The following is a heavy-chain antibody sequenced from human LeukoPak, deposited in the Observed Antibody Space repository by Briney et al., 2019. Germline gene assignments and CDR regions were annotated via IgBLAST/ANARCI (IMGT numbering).Heavy chain of an antibody. V-gene: IGHV3-48*03. CDR2: ISSSGSTI. CDR1: GFTFGDYA. Sequence: PGGSLRLSCTASGFTFGDYAMSWVRQAPGKGPEWISYISSSGSTIYYADSVKGRFTISRDNAKNSLYLQMNSLRAEDTAVYYCARAYYYGSGSYVFPPDYWGQGTLVTVSS. CDR3: ARAYYYGSGSYVFPPDY. J-gene: IGHJ4*02. D-gene: IGHD3-10*01.